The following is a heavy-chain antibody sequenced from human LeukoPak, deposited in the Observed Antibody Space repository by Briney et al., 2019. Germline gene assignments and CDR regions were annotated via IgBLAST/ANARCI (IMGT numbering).Heavy chain of an antibody. CDR1: GYTFTGYY. CDR3: ARDVHGDYGSGWFDP. D-gene: IGHD4-17*01. J-gene: IGHJ5*02. CDR2: IIALFGTA. Sequence: GASVKVSCKASGYTFTGYYMHWVRQAPGQGLEWLGGIIALFGTAGYAQKFQGRVTITKDESTRTVYLELTILTSDDTAVYYCARDVHGDYGSGWFDPWGQGTLVSVSS. V-gene: IGHV1-69*05.